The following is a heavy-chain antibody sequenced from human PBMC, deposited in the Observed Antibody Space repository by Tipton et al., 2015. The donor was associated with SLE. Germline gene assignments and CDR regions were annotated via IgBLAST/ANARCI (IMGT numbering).Heavy chain of an antibody. J-gene: IGHJ6*03. D-gene: IGHD3-16*01. V-gene: IGHV4-59*01. CDR2: IHYSGRT. Sequence: TLSLTCFVSGGSMRNYYWSWLRESPGKGLEWIGYIHYSGRTNYNPSLKSRVTISIDTSKNQFSLKLMSVIAADTAMYYCARDDLGSDWPAAYYYMDVWGKGTAVTVSS. CDR1: GGSMRNYY. CDR3: ARDDLGSDWPAAYYYMDV.